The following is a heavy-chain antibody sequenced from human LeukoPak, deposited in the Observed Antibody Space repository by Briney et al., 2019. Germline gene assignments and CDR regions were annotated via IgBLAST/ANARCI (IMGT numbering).Heavy chain of an antibody. CDR1: GFTFSSYS. CDR3: TKRGCSSTTCYSNC. CDR2: ISSSSSYI. Sequence: GGSLRLSCAASGFTFSSYSMNWVRQAPGKGLEWVSSISSSSSYIYYADSVKGRFTISRDNAKNSLYLQMNSLRAEDTAVYYCTKRGCSSTTCYSNCWGQGTLVTVAS. V-gene: IGHV3-21*04. J-gene: IGHJ4*02. D-gene: IGHD2-2*01.